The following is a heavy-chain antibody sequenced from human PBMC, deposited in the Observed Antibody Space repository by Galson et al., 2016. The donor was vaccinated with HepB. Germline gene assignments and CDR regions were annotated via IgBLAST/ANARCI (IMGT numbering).Heavy chain of an antibody. J-gene: IGHJ2*01. Sequence: SETLSLTCTVSGGSISSYYWSWIRQPPGKGLEWIGYFYDSGSTNYNPSQKSRVTISVDTSKNEVSLKLSSVTAADTAIYFCARSPEWFPLRYFDLWGRGTLVTVSS. CDR1: GGSISSYY. D-gene: IGHD3-3*01. V-gene: IGHV4-59*01. CDR2: FYDSGST. CDR3: ARSPEWFPLRYFDL.